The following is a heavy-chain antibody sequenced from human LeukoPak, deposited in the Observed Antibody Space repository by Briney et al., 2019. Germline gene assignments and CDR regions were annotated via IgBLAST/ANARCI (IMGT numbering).Heavy chain of an antibody. Sequence: GGSLRLSCAASGFSFSDYYMSWIRQAPGKGLEWVSAISGSGDSAYYADSVRGRFTISRDNSENTLYLQVNSLRAEDTAVYYCARQGGLVAATPWFDYWGQGTLVTVSS. V-gene: IGHV3-23*01. CDR3: ARQGGLVAATPWFDY. J-gene: IGHJ4*02. CDR1: GFSFSDYY. CDR2: ISGSGDSA. D-gene: IGHD2-15*01.